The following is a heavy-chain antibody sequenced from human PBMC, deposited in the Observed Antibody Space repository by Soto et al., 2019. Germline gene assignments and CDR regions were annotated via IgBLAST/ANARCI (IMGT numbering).Heavy chain of an antibody. J-gene: IGHJ4*02. CDR2: IFSNDEK. CDR1: GFSLSNARMG. D-gene: IGHD1-26*01. V-gene: IGHV2-26*01. CDR3: ARTQAGIVGAYFDY. Sequence: VSGPTLVNPTETLTLTCTVSGFSLSNARMGVSWIRQPPGKALEWLAHIFSNDEKSYSTSLKSRLTISKDTSKSQVVLTMTNMDPVDTATYYCARTQAGIVGAYFDYWGQGTLVTVSS.